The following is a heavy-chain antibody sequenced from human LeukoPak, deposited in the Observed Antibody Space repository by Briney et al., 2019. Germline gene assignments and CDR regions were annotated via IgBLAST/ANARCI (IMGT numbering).Heavy chain of an antibody. Sequence: PGGSLRLSCAASGFTVSSNYMSWVRQAPGKGLEWVSVIYSGGSKYYTDSVKGRFTISRDNSKNTLSLQMNSLRAEDTAVYCCARGPRFAIRMIVVVTKAHFDSWGQGTLVTVSS. CDR1: GFTVSSNY. CDR3: ARGPRFAIRMIVVVTKAHFDS. CDR2: IYSGGSK. J-gene: IGHJ4*02. D-gene: IGHD3-22*01. V-gene: IGHV3-66*02.